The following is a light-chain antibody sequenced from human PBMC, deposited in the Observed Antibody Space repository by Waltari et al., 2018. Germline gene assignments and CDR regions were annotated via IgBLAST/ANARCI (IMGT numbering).Light chain of an antibody. Sequence: EVVLTQSPGTLSLSLGERATLSCRASQSVGSSYFVGYQQKPGQAPRLRIYGASSRATGIPDRFSGSGAGTDFTLTISRLEPEDFAVYYCQQYAGSPWTFGQGTRVEIK. J-gene: IGKJ1*01. CDR2: GAS. CDR1: QSVGSSY. V-gene: IGKV3-20*01. CDR3: QQYAGSPWT.